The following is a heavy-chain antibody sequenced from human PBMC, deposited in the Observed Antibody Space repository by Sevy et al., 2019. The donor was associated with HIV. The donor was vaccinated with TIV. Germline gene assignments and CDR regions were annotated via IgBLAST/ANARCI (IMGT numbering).Heavy chain of an antibody. CDR2: IYHTGKT. CDR1: GDSISSGIYS. V-gene: IGHV4-30-2*01. CDR3: ARDSGDYPYYFDH. D-gene: IGHD2-21*02. J-gene: IGHJ4*02. Sequence: SQTLSLTCAVSGDSISSGIYSWNWIRQPPGKGLEWIGYIYHTGKTYYTPSLRSLVTISVETPKNHFSLKLTSVTAADTAVYYCARDSGDYPYYFDHWGQGTLVTVSS.